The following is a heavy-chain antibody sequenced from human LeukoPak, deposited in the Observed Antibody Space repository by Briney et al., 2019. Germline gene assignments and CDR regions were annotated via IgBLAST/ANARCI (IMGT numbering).Heavy chain of an antibody. D-gene: IGHD2-2*02. J-gene: IGHJ6*02. CDR2: IIPIFGTA. CDR3: ARQEQGPCSSTSCYSSYYYGMDV. V-gene: IGHV1-69*13. CDR1: GGTFSSYA. Sequence: GASVKVSCKASGGTFSSYAISWVRQAPGQGLEWMGGIIPIFGTANYAQKFQGRVTITADESTSTAYMELSSLRSEDTAVYYCARQEQGPCSSTSCYSSYYYGMDVWGQGTTVTVSS.